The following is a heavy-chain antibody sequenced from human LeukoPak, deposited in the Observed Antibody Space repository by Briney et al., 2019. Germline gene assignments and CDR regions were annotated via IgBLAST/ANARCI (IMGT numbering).Heavy chain of an antibody. CDR1: GYTFTGYY. CDR2: INPNSGGT. D-gene: IGHD2-2*01. J-gene: IGHJ6*03. CDR3: ASRYCSSTSCRPNYYYYYMDV. Sequence: ASVKVSRKASGYTFTGYYMHWVRQAPGQGLEWMGRINPNSGGTNYAQKFQGRVTMTRDTSISTAYMELSRLRSDDTAVYYCASRYCSSTSCRPNYYYYYMDVWGKGTTVTVS. V-gene: IGHV1-2*06.